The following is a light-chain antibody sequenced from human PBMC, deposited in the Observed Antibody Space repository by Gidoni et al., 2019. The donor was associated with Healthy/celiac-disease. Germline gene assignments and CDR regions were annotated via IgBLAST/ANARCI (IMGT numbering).Light chain of an antibody. CDR3: QQRSNWPPFT. CDR2: DAS. Sequence: DIVLTQSPATLSLSPGERATLPCRASQSVSSYLAWYQQKPGQAPRLLIYDASNRATGIPARFSGSGSGTDFTLTISSLGPEDFAVYYCQQRSNWPPFTFGPGTKVDIE. CDR1: QSVSSY. V-gene: IGKV3-11*01. J-gene: IGKJ3*01.